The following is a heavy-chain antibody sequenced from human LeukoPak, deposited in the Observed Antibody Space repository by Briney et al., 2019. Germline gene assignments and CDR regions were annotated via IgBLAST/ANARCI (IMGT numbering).Heavy chain of an antibody. D-gene: IGHD3-22*01. CDR1: GFTFSSYA. Sequence: PGGSLRLSCAASGFTFSSYAMHWVRQAPGKGLEWVAVISYDGSNKYYADSVKGRFTISRDNSKNTLYLQMNSLRAEDTAVYYCARDRITMIVGSWFDPWGQGTLVTVSS. CDR2: ISYDGSNK. CDR3: ARDRITMIVGSWFDP. J-gene: IGHJ5*02. V-gene: IGHV3-30-3*01.